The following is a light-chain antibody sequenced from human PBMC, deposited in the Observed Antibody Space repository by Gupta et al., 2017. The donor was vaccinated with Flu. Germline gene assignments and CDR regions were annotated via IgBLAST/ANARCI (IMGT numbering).Light chain of an antibody. CDR3: QQYGSSPWT. CDR2: GAS. V-gene: IGKV3-20*01. CDR1: QSVSSSY. J-gene: IGKJ1*01. Sequence: GTLSLSPGERATLSCRASQSVSSSYLAWYQQKPGQAPRLLTYGASSRATGIPDRFSGSGSGTDFTLTISRLEPEDFAVYYCQQYGSSPWTFGQGTKVEIK.